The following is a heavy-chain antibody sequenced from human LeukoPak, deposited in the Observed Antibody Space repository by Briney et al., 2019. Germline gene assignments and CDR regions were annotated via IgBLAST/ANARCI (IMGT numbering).Heavy chain of an antibody. Sequence: SETLSLTCTGSGGSISSYYWSWIRQPPGKGLEWMGYIYYSGSTNYNPSLKSRVTISVDTSKTQFSLKLSSVTAAATAVYYCARQTSGYSYGSFDYWGQGTLVTVSS. D-gene: IGHD5-18*01. CDR2: IYYSGST. V-gene: IGHV4-59*08. J-gene: IGHJ4*02. CDR1: GGSISSYY. CDR3: ARQTSGYSYGSFDY.